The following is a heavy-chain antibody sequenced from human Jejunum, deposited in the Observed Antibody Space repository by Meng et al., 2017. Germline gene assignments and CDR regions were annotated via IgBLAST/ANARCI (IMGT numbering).Heavy chain of an antibody. CDR3: ARPLTTHDFAGYSS. J-gene: IGHJ5*02. D-gene: IGHD3-9*01. V-gene: IGHV3-23*01. CDR1: GFTFDNYA. CDR2: ISHSGGSA. Sequence: GGSLRLSCAASGFTFDNYAMSGVRQPPGQGLEGVSSISHSGGSAYYAESVKGRFTISRDNSQNTLFLQMNGLRADDSAVYYCARPLTTHDFAGYSSWGQGTLVTVSS.